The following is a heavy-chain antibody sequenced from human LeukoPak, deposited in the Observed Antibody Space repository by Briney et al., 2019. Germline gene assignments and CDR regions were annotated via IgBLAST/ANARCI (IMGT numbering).Heavy chain of an antibody. J-gene: IGHJ4*02. D-gene: IGHD3-10*01. CDR3: ARDSLGITMVRGVIDY. CDR2: IYSGGST. Sequence: GGSLRLSCAASGFTVSSNYMTWVRQAPGKGLEWVSLIYSGGSTYYADSVKGRFTISRDNAKNSLYLQMNSLRAEDTAVYYCARDSLGITMVRGVIDYWGQGTLVTVSS. CDR1: GFTVSSNY. V-gene: IGHV3-53*01.